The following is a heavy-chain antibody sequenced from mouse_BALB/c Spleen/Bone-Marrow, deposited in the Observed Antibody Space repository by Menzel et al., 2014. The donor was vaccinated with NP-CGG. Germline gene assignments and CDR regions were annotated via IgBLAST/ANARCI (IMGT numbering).Heavy chain of an antibody. Sequence: VQLQQSGPELVKPGASVKISCKASGYTFTDYNMHWVKQSHGKSLEWIGYIYPYNGGTGYNQNFKDKASLTVDKSSSTAYMELHSLTSEDSAVYYCARKGNYGWFAYWGQGTLVTVSA. V-gene: IGHV1S29*02. J-gene: IGHJ3*01. D-gene: IGHD2-1*01. CDR1: GYTFTDYN. CDR2: IYPYNGGT. CDR3: ARKGNYGWFAY.